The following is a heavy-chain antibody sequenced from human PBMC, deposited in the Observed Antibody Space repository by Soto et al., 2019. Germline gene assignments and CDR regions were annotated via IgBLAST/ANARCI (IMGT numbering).Heavy chain of an antibody. J-gene: IGHJ4*02. CDR2: INHSGST. V-gene: IGHV4-34*01. D-gene: IGHD3-10*01. Sequence: QVQLQQWGAGLLKPSETLSLTCAVYGGSFSGYYWSWIRQPPGKGLEWIGEINHSGSTNYNPSLKRRVTISVDTSKNQFSLKLSSVTAADTAVYYCAREGAGAHFDYWGQGTLVTVSS. CDR3: AREGAGAHFDY. CDR1: GGSFSGYY.